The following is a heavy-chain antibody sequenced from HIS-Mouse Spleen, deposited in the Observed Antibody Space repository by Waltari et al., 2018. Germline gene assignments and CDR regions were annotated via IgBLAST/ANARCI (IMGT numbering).Heavy chain of an antibody. J-gene: IGHJ2*01. D-gene: IGHD6-13*01. CDR3: AREIPYSSSWYDWYFDL. V-gene: IGHV4-39*07. Sequence: QLQLQESGPGLVKPSETLSLTCTVSGGSISSSTYYWGWIRQPPGKGLEWIGSIYYRGSTYYNPSLKSRVTISVDTSKNQFSLKLSSVTAADTAVYYCAREIPYSSSWYDWYFDLWGRGTLGTVSS. CDR1: GGSISSSTYY. CDR2: IYYRGST.